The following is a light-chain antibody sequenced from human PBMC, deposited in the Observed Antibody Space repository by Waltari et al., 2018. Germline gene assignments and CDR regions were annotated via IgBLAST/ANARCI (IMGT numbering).Light chain of an antibody. J-gene: IGKJ4*01. V-gene: IGKV3-15*01. CDR3: QQYHNWPPLT. CDR1: RSVSSE. Sequence: EIVMTQSPVTLSVSPGETATLSCRASRSVSSELAWYQQKPGQAPRRLIYGASRRATGIPDRFSGSGSGTEFTLTISSLQSEDGGIYYCQQYHNWPPLTFGGGTKVEIK. CDR2: GAS.